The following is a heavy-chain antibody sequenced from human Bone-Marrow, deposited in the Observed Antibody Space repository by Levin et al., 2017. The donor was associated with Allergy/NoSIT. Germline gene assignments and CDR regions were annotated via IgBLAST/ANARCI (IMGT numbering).Heavy chain of an antibody. CDR1: GGTFSSYA. CDR2: IIPIFGTA. V-gene: IGHV1-69*01. J-gene: IGHJ6*03. Sequence: KISCKASGGTFSSYAISWVRQAPGQGLEWMGGIIPIFGTANYAQKFQGRVTITADESTSTAYMELSSLRSEDTAVYYCARGYCSSTSCPDYYMDVWGKGTTVTVSS. CDR3: ARGYCSSTSCPDYYMDV. D-gene: IGHD2-2*01.